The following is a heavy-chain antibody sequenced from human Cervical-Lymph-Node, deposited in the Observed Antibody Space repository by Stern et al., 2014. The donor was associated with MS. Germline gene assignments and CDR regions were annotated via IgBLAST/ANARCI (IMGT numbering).Heavy chain of an antibody. D-gene: IGHD2-15*01. CDR1: GGTFSSSYA. V-gene: IGHV1-69*04. Sequence: QVQLVQSGAEVKKPGSSVNVSCKASGGTFSSSYAITWMRQARGQGLEWMGRIIPILGLPNYAQKFQGRVTITADTSTSTAYMELSSLRSEDTAVYYCARGVVSNRAAATLHNLFDPWGQGTLVTVSS. CDR3: ARGVVSNRAAATLHNLFDP. J-gene: IGHJ5*02. CDR2: IIPILGLP.